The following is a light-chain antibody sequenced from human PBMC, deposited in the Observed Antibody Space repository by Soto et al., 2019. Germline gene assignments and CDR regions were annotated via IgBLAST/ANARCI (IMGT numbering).Light chain of an antibody. CDR3: CSYAGSSTFEYV. V-gene: IGLV2-23*02. J-gene: IGLJ1*01. Sequence: QSVLTQPASVSGSPGQSITISCTGTSSDVGSYNLVSWYQQHPGKAPKLMIYEVSKRPSGVSNRFSGSKSGNTASPTISGLQAEDEADYYCCSYAGSSTFEYVFGTGTRSPS. CDR1: SSDVGSYNL. CDR2: EVS.